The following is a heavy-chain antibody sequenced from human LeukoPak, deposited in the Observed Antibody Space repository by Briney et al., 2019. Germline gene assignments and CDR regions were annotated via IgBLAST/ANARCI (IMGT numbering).Heavy chain of an antibody. J-gene: IGHJ5*02. CDR3: AIGKLASRRGSWFGP. CDR1: GYTFTSYD. V-gene: IGHV1-8*01. Sequence: ASVKVSCKASGYTFTSYDINWVRQATGQGLEWMGWMNPNSGNTGYAQKFQGRVTMTRNTSISTAYMDLSSLTSEDTAVYYCAIGKLASRRGSWFGPWGQGTLVTVSS. D-gene: IGHD6-6*01. CDR2: MNPNSGNT.